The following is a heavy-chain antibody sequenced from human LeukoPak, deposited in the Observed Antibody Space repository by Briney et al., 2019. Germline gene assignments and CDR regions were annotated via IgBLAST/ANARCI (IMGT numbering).Heavy chain of an antibody. CDR2: IDHSGST. CDR1: GGSFCGYY. CDR3: ARALGNQLGHSRSKSAPNDY. J-gene: IGHJ4*01. Sequence: SETLSLTCAVYGGSFCGYYWTWIRQPPGKGLEWIGEIDHSGSTNYKPSLKSRVTISVDTSKNQFSLKLSSVTAADTAVYYCARALGNQLGHSRSKSAPNDYWGQGTLVTVSS. V-gene: IGHV4-34*01. D-gene: IGHD1-26*01.